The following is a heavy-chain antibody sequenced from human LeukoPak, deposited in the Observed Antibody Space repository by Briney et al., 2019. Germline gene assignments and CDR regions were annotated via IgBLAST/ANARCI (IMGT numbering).Heavy chain of an antibody. D-gene: IGHD3-10*01. Sequence: GGSLRLSCAASGFAFSSYAMSWVRQAPGKGLEGVSSIRGSGATTFHADSVRGRFTISRDNSKNTLDLPMNGLRSEDTAVYYCAQGTRADTFWYFDLWGRGTLVTVSS. J-gene: IGHJ2*01. CDR3: AQGTRADTFWYFDL. CDR1: GFAFSSYA. CDR2: IRGSGATT. V-gene: IGHV3-23*01.